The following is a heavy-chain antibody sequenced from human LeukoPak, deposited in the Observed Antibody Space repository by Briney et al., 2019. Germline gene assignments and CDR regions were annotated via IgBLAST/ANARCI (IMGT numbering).Heavy chain of an antibody. D-gene: IGHD3-22*01. CDR1: GFTFSSYS. V-gene: IGHV3-21*01. J-gene: IGHJ4*02. CDR3: ARDKNDSSGYYGY. CDR2: ISSSSSYI. Sequence: PGGSLRLSCAASGFTFSSYSMNWVRQAPGKGLEWGSSISSSSSYIYYADSVKGRFTISRDNAKNSLYLQMNSLRAEDTAVYYCARDKNDSSGYYGYWGQGTLVTVSS.